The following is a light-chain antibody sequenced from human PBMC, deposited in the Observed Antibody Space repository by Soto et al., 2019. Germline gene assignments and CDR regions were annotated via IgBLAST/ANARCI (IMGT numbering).Light chain of an antibody. J-gene: IGKJ4*01. V-gene: IGKV3-20*01. CDR2: GAS. CDR1: QSVSSSY. CDR3: EQYGRGVT. Sequence: EIVLTQSPGTLSLSPGERATLSCRASQSVSSSYLAWYQQKPGQAPRLLLYGASSRATGIPDRFSGSGSGTDFALTISRLETGHFAVYYGEQYGRGVTCGGGTEVEIK.